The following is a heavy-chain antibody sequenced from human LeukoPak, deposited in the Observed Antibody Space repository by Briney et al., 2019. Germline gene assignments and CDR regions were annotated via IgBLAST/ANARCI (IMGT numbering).Heavy chain of an antibody. CDR1: GGSISSGDYY. V-gene: IGHV4-30-4*08. Sequence: SETLSLTCTVSGGSISSGDYYWSWIRQPPGKGLEWIGYIYYSGSTYYNPSLKRRVTISVDTYKNQFSLKLSSVTAADTAVYYCARSYCSSTSCYFDAFDIWGRGTMVTVSS. CDR2: IYYSGST. D-gene: IGHD2-2*01. J-gene: IGHJ3*02. CDR3: ARSYCSSTSCYFDAFDI.